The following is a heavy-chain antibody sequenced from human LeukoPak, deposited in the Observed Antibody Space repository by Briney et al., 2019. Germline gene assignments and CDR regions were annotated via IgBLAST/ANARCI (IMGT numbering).Heavy chain of an antibody. J-gene: IGHJ4*02. D-gene: IGHD3-10*01. CDR3: ARGHYGSGSYPDD. V-gene: IGHV3-9*01. CDR1: GFTFYDYA. Sequence: SLRLSCAASGFTFYDYAMGGVRQPPGKGLGGGSGLSWNSGSLGYADSVKGRFTIYRDNARNTLYLHMNSLRAEATALYYCARGHYGSGSYPDDWGQGTLVTVSS. CDR2: LSWNSGSL.